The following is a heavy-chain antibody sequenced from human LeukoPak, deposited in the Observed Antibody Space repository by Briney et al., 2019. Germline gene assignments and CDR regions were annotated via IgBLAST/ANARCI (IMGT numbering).Heavy chain of an antibody. CDR2: ISYDGSNK. Sequence: PGGSLRLSCAASGFTFSSYAMHWVRQAPGKGLEWVAVISYDGSNKYYADSVKGRFTISRDNSKNTLYLQMNSLRAEDTAVYYCARNTGSGWYLGYFDYWGQGTLVTVSS. CDR1: GFTFSSYA. V-gene: IGHV3-30-3*01. D-gene: IGHD6-19*01. CDR3: ARNTGSGWYLGYFDY. J-gene: IGHJ4*02.